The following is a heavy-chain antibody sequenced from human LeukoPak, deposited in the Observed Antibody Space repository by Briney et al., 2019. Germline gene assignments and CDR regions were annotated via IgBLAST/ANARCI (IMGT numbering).Heavy chain of an antibody. CDR3: ARGVDGDYHFDY. V-gene: IGHV4-39*07. J-gene: IGHJ4*02. Sequence: SETLSLTCSVSGGSISSSSYFWGWIRQPPGKGLEWIGSIYYSGSAYYNPSLKSRVTVSVDTSKNQFSLKVTSVTAADTAVYYCARGVDGDYHFDYWGQGTLVTVSS. CDR2: IYYSGSA. CDR1: GGSISSSSYF. D-gene: IGHD4-17*01.